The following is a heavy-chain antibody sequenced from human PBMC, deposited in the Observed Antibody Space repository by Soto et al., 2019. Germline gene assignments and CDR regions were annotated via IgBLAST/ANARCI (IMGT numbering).Heavy chain of an antibody. J-gene: IGHJ6*02. Sequence: SETLSLTCTVSGDSISSGGYYWGWIRQPPGKGLEWIGSIYYNGNTYYNPSLKSRVTISRDTSRNQFSLRLSSVTAADTAVYYCVSRLGYGFYYAMDVWGQGTSVTVSS. CDR1: GDSISSGGYY. CDR3: VSRLGYGFYYAMDV. V-gene: IGHV4-39*01. CDR2: IYYNGNT. D-gene: IGHD5-12*01.